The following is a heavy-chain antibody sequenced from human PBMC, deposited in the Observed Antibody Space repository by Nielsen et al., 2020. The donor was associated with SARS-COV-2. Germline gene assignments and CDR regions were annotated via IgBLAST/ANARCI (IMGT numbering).Heavy chain of an antibody. CDR3: AREGHSQSVIVINSYVDY. D-gene: IGHD3-10*01. J-gene: IGHJ4*02. Sequence: GESLKISCAASGFTLNNYAMNWVRQAAGMGLEWVSAISTSGTSTSYAESASGRFTISRDTSKNTLYLEMKSLRAEDTAVYYCAREGHSQSVIVINSYVDYWGQGTLVTVSS. CDR2: ISTSGTST. CDR1: GFTLNNYA. V-gene: IGHV3-23*01.